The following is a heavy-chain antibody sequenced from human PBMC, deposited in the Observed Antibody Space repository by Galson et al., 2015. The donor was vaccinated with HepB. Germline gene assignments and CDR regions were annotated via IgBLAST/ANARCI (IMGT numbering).Heavy chain of an antibody. V-gene: IGHV3-53*01. J-gene: IGHJ4*02. CDR2: LYSGGST. CDR3: ARESSSTSYDY. Sequence: SLRLSCAASGFTVSSNYMSWVRQAPGKGLEWVSVLYSGGSTYYADSVKGRFTISRDNSKNTLYLQMNSLRAEDTAVYYCARESSSTSYDYWGQGTLVTVSS. D-gene: IGHD6-13*01. CDR1: GFTVSSNY.